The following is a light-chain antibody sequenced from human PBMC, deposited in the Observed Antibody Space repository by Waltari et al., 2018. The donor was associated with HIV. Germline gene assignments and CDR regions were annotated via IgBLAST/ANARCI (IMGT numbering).Light chain of an antibody. J-gene: IGLJ2*01. Sequence: QSALTQPPSASGSLGQSVTISCTGSSSDIGAYDFVSWFQQHPHNAPKLLLYEVTKRPSGDPGRFSGTRSGNTAFLRVYGLQPDDTASYLCSSYGDNGPGLFGVGTNLTVL. CDR1: SSDIGAYDF. CDR2: EVT. CDR3: SSYGDNGPGL. V-gene: IGLV2-8*01.